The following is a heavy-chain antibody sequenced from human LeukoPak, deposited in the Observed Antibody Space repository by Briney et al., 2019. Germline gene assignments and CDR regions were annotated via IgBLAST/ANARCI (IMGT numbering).Heavy chain of an antibody. CDR2: ISSSGSTI. CDR3: ARGTSSGWYGGFDS. D-gene: IGHD6-19*01. J-gene: IGHJ4*02. Sequence: GGSLRLSCAASGFTFSSSSINWVRQAPGKGLEWVSYISSSGSTIYYADSVKGRFTISRDNAKNSLYLQMNSLRDEDTAVYYCARGTSSGWYGGFDSWGQGTLVTVSS. V-gene: IGHV3-48*02. CDR1: GFTFSSSS.